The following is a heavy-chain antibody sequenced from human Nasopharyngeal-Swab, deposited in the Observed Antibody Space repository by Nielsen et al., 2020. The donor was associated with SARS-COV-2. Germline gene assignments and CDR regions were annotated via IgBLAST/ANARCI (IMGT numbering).Heavy chain of an antibody. CDR2: ISSSSSYI. V-gene: IGHV3-21*04. CDR3: AKDSLYYGSGSFQNWFDP. J-gene: IGHJ5*02. Sequence: GGSLRLSCAASGFTFNSYSMNWVRQAPGKGLEWVSSISSSSSYIYYADSVKGRFTISRHNSKNTLYLEMNSLRADDTAIYYCAKDSLYYGSGSFQNWFDPWGQGTQVTVSS. D-gene: IGHD3-10*01. CDR1: GFTFNSYS.